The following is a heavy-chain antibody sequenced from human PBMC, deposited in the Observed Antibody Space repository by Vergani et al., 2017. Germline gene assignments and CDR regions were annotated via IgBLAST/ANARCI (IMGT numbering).Heavy chain of an antibody. CDR2: ISYDGSNK. V-gene: IGHV3-30-3*01. J-gene: IGHJ6*02. CDR1: GFTFSSYA. Sequence: QVQLVESGGGVVQPGRSLRLSCAASGFTFSSYAMHWVRQAPGKGLEWVAVISYDGSNKYYADSVKGRFTISRDNSKNTLYLQMNSLRAEDTAVYYCARDFPYXSGWSPYYYYGMDVWGQGP. CDR3: ARDFPYXSGWSPYYYYGMDV. D-gene: IGHD6-19*01.